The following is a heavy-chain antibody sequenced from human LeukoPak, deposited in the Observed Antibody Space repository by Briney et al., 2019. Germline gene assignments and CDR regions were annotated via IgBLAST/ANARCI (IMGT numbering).Heavy chain of an antibody. V-gene: IGHV1-2*02. CDR2: INPNSGGT. CDR1: GYTFTGYY. Sequence: ASVKVSCKASGYTFTGYYMHWVRQAPGQGLEWMGWINPNSGGTNYAQKFQGRVTMTRDTSISTAYMELSRLRSDDTAVYYCARPSSTSVDWFDPWGQGTLVTVSS. D-gene: IGHD2-2*01. CDR3: ARPSSTSVDWFDP. J-gene: IGHJ5*02.